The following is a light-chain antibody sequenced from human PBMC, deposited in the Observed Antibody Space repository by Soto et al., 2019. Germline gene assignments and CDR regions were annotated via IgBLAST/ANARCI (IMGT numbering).Light chain of an antibody. CDR3: QSYDSSLSGSV. CDR2: SST. J-gene: IGLJ3*02. CDR1: TSNIGAGYD. Sequence: QAVLTQPPSVSGAPGQRVTISCTGSTSNIGAGYDVHWYQQLPGTAPRLVVYSSTQRPSGVPKRFSGFKSGTSASLAITGLQAEDEADYYCQSYDSSLSGSVFGGGTKVTVL. V-gene: IGLV1-40*01.